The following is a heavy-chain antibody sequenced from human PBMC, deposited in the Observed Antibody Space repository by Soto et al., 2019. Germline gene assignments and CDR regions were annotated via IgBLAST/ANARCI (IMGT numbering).Heavy chain of an antibody. CDR3: SSQASDFWSGKPQYYMDV. CDR2: IRSKGNNYAT. CDR1: GFTFSGSA. D-gene: IGHD3-3*01. V-gene: IGHV3-73*01. Sequence: EVQLVESGGGLVQPGGSLKLSCAASGFTFSGSAMHWVRQASGKGLEWVGRIRSKGNNYATAYGASLKGRFTISRDDSKNTAYLQMHSLNTEDTAVYYYSSQASDFWSGKPQYYMDVWGKGTTVTVSS. J-gene: IGHJ6*03.